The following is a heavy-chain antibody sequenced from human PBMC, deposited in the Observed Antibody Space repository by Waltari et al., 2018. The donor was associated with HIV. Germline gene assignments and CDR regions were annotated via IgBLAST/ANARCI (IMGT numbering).Heavy chain of an antibody. CDR2: MYNSGTT. CDR3: ARRGDGFNQHARLDH. Sequence: HLQESGPGLVKPSETLALTCTVSGGSITRNDFYWAWIRQPPGKGLEWIGLMYNSGTTDYNPSLKSRVSMSRDTSKNRFSLRLHSVTAADTAIYYCARRGDGFNQHARLDHWGPGTLVTVSS. V-gene: IGHV4-39*01. D-gene: IGHD2-2*01. CDR1: GGSITRNDFY. J-gene: IGHJ4*02.